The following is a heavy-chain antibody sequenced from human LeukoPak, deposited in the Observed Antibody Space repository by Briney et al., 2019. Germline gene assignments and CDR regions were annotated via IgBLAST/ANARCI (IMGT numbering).Heavy chain of an antibody. D-gene: IGHD6-13*01. V-gene: IGHV3-7*03. Sequence: GGSLRLSCAASGFTFSSYWMSWVRQAPGKGLEWVANIKQDGSEKYYVDSVKGRFTISRDNAKNSLYLRMNSLRAEDTAVYYCAKDQEGIAAAGYYNWFDPWGQGTLVTVSS. CDR2: IKQDGSEK. CDR1: GFTFSSYW. CDR3: AKDQEGIAAAGYYNWFDP. J-gene: IGHJ5*02.